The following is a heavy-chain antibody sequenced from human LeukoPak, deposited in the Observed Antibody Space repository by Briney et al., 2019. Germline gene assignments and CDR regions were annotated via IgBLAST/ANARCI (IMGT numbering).Heavy chain of an antibody. Sequence: SETLSLTCTVSGVTIRSYYATWIRQPPGKGLEYIGCIYYSGSTNYNPSLKSRVTISVDTSKSQFSLRLTSVTAADTAVYYCARGKDYNRSSPDHWGQGTLVTVSS. V-gene: IGHV4-59*01. J-gene: IGHJ5*02. CDR2: IYYSGST. D-gene: IGHD6-6*01. CDR1: GVTIRSYY. CDR3: ARGKDYNRSSPDH.